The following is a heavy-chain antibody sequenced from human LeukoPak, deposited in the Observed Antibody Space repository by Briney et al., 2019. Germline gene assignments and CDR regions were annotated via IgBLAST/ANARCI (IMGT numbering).Heavy chain of an antibody. Sequence: GESLKISCKGSGYSFTSYWIGWVRQMPGKGLEWMGIIYPGDSDTRYSPFFQGQVTISADKSISTAYLQWSSLKASDTAMYYCARRAAAAGNWFDPWGQGTLVTVSS. CDR3: ARRAAAAGNWFDP. V-gene: IGHV5-51*01. CDR1: GYSFTSYW. CDR2: IYPGDSDT. D-gene: IGHD6-13*01. J-gene: IGHJ5*02.